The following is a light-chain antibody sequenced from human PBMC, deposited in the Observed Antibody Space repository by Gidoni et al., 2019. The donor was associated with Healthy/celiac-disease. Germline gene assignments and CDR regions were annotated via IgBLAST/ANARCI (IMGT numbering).Light chain of an antibody. Sequence: DLQMTQSPSSLSASVGDRVTITCQASQDISNYLNWYQQKPGKAPKLLIYDASNLETGVPSRFSGSGSGTDFTFTISILQPEDIATYYCQQYDNLPLTFXGXTKVEIK. CDR2: DAS. V-gene: IGKV1-33*01. CDR1: QDISNY. J-gene: IGKJ4*01. CDR3: QQYDNLPLT.